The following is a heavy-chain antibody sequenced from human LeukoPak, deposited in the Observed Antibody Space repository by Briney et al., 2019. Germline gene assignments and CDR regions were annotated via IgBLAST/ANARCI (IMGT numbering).Heavy chain of an antibody. CDR1: GFSLTTYGEG. CDR3: AHMGYFDIAGYFRYFFDF. Sequence: SGPTLVKPTQTLTLICAFSGFSLTTYGEGVSWIRQSPGKAPEWLALIFWDDDERYNPSLKTRLSITKDISRNQVVLTVANMEPVDTATYYCAHMGYFDIAGYFRYFFDFWGQGTLVTVSS. J-gene: IGHJ4*01. CDR2: IFWDDDE. V-gene: IGHV2-5*02. D-gene: IGHD3-9*01.